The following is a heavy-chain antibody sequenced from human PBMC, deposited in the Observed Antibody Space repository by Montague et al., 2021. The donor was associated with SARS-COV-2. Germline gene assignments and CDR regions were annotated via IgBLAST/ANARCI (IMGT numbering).Heavy chain of an antibody. Sequence: SETLSLTCTVSGGSISSSTYYWGWIRQPPGKGLEWIGSLYYSGSTFYNPSLRSRVTISVDTSKNKFSLRLISVTAADTAVFYCASEYAGDWYFDLWGRGTLVTVPS. CDR3: ASEYAGDWYFDL. V-gene: IGHV4-39*01. CDR1: GGSISSSTYY. CDR2: LYYSGST. D-gene: IGHD2-8*01. J-gene: IGHJ2*01.